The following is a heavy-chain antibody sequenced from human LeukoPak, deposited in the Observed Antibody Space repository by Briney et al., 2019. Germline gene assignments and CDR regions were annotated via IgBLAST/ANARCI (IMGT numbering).Heavy chain of an antibody. CDR1: GFTVSSNY. D-gene: IGHD2-21*02. V-gene: IGHV3-53*01. J-gene: IGHJ4*02. CDR3: ARDEYCGGDCYSD. CDR2: IYSGGST. Sequence: GGSPRLSCAASGFTVSSNYMSWVRQAPGKGLEWVSVIYSGGSTYYADSVKGRFTISRDNSKNTLYLQMNSLRAEDTAVYYCARDEYCGGDCYSDWGPRTLVTVSS.